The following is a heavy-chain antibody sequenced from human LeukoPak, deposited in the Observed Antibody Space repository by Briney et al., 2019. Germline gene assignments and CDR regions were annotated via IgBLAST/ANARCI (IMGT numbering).Heavy chain of an antibody. Sequence: SETLSLTCIVSGGSIIDSQYWNWVRLPPGKGLEWIGHIDYSGSTNYNPSLKSRVAISVDTSKNHFSLKLTSVTAADTAVYYCARRVVSYPVITPSNWLDPWGQGILVTVSS. V-gene: IGHV4-59*11. CDR3: ARRVVSYPVITPSNWLDP. CDR2: IDYSGST. D-gene: IGHD4-23*01. CDR1: GGSIIDSQY. J-gene: IGHJ5*02.